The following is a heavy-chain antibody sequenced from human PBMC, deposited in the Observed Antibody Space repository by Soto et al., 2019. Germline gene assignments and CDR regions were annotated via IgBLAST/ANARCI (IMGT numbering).Heavy chain of an antibody. CDR3: ANGGVANFYSYMDV. CDR2: IRGNGDAA. D-gene: IGHD1-26*01. V-gene: IGHV3-23*04. J-gene: IGHJ6*03. CDR1: GFTFSNYA. Sequence: EVQLVESGGGLEQPGGSLRVSCAASGFTFSNYAMSWVRQAPGKGLEWVSTIRGNGDAAEYADSAKGRLTISRDNSKNTLYLKLSGLRVDGAAVYYCANGGVANFYSYMDVWGKGTTVTVSS.